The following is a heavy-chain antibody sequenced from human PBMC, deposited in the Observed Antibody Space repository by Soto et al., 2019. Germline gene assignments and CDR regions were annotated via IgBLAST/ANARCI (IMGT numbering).Heavy chain of an antibody. D-gene: IGHD6-6*01. CDR3: AREGYSSSRYYYGMDV. CDR1: GDTVNNGDYF. Sequence: PSETLSLTCTVSGDTVNNGDYFWSWIRQSPGKGLEWLGYIYFTGSTYYSPSLKSRLHISMDKSKNHFSLEMTSVTVADTAVYYCAREGYSSSRYYYGMDVWGQGTTVTVSS. CDR2: IYFTGST. V-gene: IGHV4-30-4*01. J-gene: IGHJ6*02.